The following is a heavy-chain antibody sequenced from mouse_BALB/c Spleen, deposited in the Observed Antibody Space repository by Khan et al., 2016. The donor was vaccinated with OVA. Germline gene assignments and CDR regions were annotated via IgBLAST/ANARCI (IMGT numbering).Heavy chain of an antibody. J-gene: IGHJ2*01. D-gene: IGHD1-2*01. CDR3: ARTARIKY. CDR1: GYSITSGYG. CDR2: ISYRGST. Sequence: EVELVESGPGLVKPSQSLSLTCTVTGYSITSGYGWNWIRQFPGKNLEWMGYISYRGSTNYNPSLKSRISITRDTSKNQFFLQLNSVTTEDTATYYCARTARIKYWGQGTTLTVSS. V-gene: IGHV3-2*02.